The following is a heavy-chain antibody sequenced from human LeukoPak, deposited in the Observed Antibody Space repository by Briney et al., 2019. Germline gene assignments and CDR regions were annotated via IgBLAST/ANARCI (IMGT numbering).Heavy chain of an antibody. CDR1: GFTFDDYA. CDR3: ANGEGGLNHKFDY. J-gene: IGHJ4*02. V-gene: IGHV3-43*02. Sequence: AGGSLRLSCAASGFTFDDYAMHWVRQAPGKGLEWVSLISGDGGSTYYADSVKGRFTISRDNSKNSLYLQMNSLRTEDTALYYCANGEGGLNHKFDYWGQGTLVTVSS. D-gene: IGHD3-16*01. CDR2: ISGDGGST.